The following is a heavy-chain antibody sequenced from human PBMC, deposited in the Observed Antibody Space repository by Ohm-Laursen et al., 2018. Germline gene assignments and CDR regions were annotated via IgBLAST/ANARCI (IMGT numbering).Heavy chain of an antibody. V-gene: IGHV3-23*01. Sequence: SLRLSCAASGFTFSAMSWVRQAPGKGLAWVSAISGSGGSTHYADSVKGRFTISRDNSKNTLYLQMNSLRAEDTAVYYCAKGGYSYGYYWFDPWGQGTLVTVSS. J-gene: IGHJ5*02. CDR2: ISGSGGST. CDR3: AKGGYSYGYYWFDP. D-gene: IGHD5-18*01. CDR1: GFTFSA.